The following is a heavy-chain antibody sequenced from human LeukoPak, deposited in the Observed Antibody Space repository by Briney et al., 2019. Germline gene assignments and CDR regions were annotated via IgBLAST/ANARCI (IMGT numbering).Heavy chain of an antibody. D-gene: IGHD2-15*01. Sequence: GGTLRLSCAASGFTFSRNGMTWVRQAPGKGLEWVSAISGSGGNTYYADSVKGRFTISRDNSKNTFYLQMNSLRGEDTAVYYCARGPYCSGGSCYSLGEFDPWGQGTLVTVSS. CDR1: GFTFSRNG. J-gene: IGHJ5*02. CDR3: ARGPYCSGGSCYSLGEFDP. CDR2: ISGSGGNT. V-gene: IGHV3-23*01.